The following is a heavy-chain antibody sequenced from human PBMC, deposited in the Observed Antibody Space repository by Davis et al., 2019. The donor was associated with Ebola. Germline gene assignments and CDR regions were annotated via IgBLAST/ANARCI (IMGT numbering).Heavy chain of an antibody. V-gene: IGHV4-61*01. J-gene: IGHJ4*02. CDR3: ARAGDTMVRGVIIGYYFDY. Sequence: SETLSLTCTVSGGSVSSGSYYWSWIRQPPGKGLEWIGYIYYSGSTNYNPSLKSRVTISVDKSKNQFSLKLSSVTAADTAVYYCARAGDTMVRGVIIGYYFDYWGQGTLVTVSS. CDR2: IYYSGST. D-gene: IGHD3-10*01. CDR1: GGSVSSGSYY.